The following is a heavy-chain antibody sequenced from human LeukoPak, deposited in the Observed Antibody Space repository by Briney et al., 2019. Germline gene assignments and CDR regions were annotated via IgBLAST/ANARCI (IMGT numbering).Heavy chain of an antibody. V-gene: IGHV4-34*01. D-gene: IGHD5-12*01. J-gene: IGHJ4*02. CDR1: GGSFSGYY. Sequence: PSETLSLTCAVYGGSFSGYYWNWLRQPPGKELEWIGEINHSGSTNYNPSLKSRVTISVDTSKNQFSLKLSSVTAADTAVYYCARGTGIVATIDTPPFDYWGQGTLVTVSS. CDR3: ARGTGIVATIDTPPFDY. CDR2: INHSGST.